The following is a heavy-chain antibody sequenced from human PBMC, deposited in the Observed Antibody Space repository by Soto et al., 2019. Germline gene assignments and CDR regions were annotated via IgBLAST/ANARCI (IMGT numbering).Heavy chain of an antibody. CDR2: IYPGDSDM. Sequence: GESLKISCEGVGYSFSNHWIAWVRQMPEKGLEWMGTIYPGDSDMRYSPSFRGQVTISVDKSINTAYLQWGSLKASDTAKYYCARLSSEFLSGLDYWGQGTLVTVSS. CDR1: GYSFSNHW. CDR3: ARLSSEFLSGLDY. V-gene: IGHV5-51*01. J-gene: IGHJ4*02. D-gene: IGHD3-3*01.